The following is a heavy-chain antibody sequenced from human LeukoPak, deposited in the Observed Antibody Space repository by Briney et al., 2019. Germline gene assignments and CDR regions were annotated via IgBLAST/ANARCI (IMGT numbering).Heavy chain of an antibody. V-gene: IGHV1-18*01. CDR2: ISAYNGNT. Sequence: ASVNVSCKASGYTFTSYGISWVRQAPGQGLEWMGWISAYNGNTNYAQKFQGRVTITADESTSTAYMELSSLRSEDTAVYYCAREAGYSYGEYYFDYWGQGTLVTVSS. CDR1: GYTFTSYG. J-gene: IGHJ4*02. D-gene: IGHD5-18*01. CDR3: AREAGYSYGEYYFDY.